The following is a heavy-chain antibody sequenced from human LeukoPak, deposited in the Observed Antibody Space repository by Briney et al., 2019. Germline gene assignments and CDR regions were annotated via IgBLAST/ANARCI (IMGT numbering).Heavy chain of an antibody. D-gene: IGHD5-18*01. CDR2: INHSGST. V-gene: IGHV4-34*01. CDR1: GGSFSGYY. Sequence: SETLSLTCAVYGGSFSGYYWSWIRQPPGKGLEWIGEINHSGSTSYNPSLKSRVTISVDTSKNQFSVKLSSVTAADTAVYYCARGPSIQLWSDPYYYYGMDVWGQGTTVTVSS. J-gene: IGHJ6*02. CDR3: ARGPSIQLWSDPYYYYGMDV.